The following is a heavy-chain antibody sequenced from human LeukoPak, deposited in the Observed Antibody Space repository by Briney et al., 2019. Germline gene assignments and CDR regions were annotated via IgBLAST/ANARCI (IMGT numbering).Heavy chain of an antibody. J-gene: IGHJ3*02. CDR1: GGSISSSNW. D-gene: IGHD3-22*01. CDR2: IYHSGST. V-gene: IGHV4-4*02. Sequence: PSETLSLTCAVSGGSISSSNWWSWVRQPPGKGLEWIGEIYHSGSTNYNPSLKSRVTISVDTSKNQFSLKLSSVTAADTAVYYCARRTISNYDDSSGDAFDIWGQGTMVTVSS. CDR3: ARRTISNYDDSSGDAFDI.